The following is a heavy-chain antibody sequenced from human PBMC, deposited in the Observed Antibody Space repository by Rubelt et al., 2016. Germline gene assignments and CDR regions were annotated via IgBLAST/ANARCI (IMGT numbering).Heavy chain of an antibody. D-gene: IGHD4-23*01. CDR1: GFSVSSYY. V-gene: IGHV3-66*01. J-gene: IGHJ4*02. CDR2: IYSGGIT. Sequence: GFSVSSYYINWVRQAPGKGLEWVSGIYSGGITYYADSVKGKFSISRDNSQSTLYLQMNSLRAEDTAIYYCAKDLRWGFDYWGQGTLVTVSS. CDR3: AKDLRWGFDY.